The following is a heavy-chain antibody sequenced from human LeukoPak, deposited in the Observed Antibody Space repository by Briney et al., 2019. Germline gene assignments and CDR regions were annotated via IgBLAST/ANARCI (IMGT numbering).Heavy chain of an antibody. Sequence: SVKVSCKASGGTFSSYAISWVRQAPGQGLEWMGGIIPIFGTANYAQKYQGRVTITTDESTSTAYMELSSLRSEDTAVYYCARDYGSGSYYNWFDPWGQGTLVTVSS. CDR3: ARDYGSGSYYNWFDP. J-gene: IGHJ5*02. D-gene: IGHD3-10*01. V-gene: IGHV1-69*05. CDR2: IIPIFGTA. CDR1: GGTFSSYA.